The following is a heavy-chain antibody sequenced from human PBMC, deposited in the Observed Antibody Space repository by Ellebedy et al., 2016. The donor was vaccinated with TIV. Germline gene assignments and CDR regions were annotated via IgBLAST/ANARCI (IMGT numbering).Heavy chain of an antibody. CDR1: GFTFSSYA. J-gene: IGHJ4*02. V-gene: IGHV3-23*01. D-gene: IGHD1-14*01. CDR3: ARGRSGTYIHHAFDS. CDR2: FSDST. Sequence: PEGSLRLSCAASGFTFSSYAMSWVRQAPGKGLEWVSHFSDSTYYADSVKGRFTISRDNSKNTLYLQMNSLRAEDMARYYCARGRSGTYIHHAFDSWGQGTLVTVSS.